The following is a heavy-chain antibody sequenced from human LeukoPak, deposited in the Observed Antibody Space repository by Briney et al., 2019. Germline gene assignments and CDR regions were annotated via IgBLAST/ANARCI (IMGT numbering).Heavy chain of an antibody. CDR2: ISAYNGNT. Sequence: ASVNVSCKASGYTFTNYGISWVRQAPGQGLECMGWISAYNGNTNYPQKLQGRVTMTTDTSTATAYMELRSLRSDDTAVYYCARDIPDYDILTSTPGGDGDYWGQGTLVTVSS. D-gene: IGHD3-9*01. J-gene: IGHJ4*02. V-gene: IGHV1-18*01. CDR1: GYTFTNYG. CDR3: ARDIPDYDILTSTPGGDGDY.